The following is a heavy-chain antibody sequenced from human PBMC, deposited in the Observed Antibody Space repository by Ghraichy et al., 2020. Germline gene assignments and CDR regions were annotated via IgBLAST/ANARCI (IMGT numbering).Heavy chain of an antibody. CDR3: ARGRYYDSSGYARQGLDV. D-gene: IGHD3-22*01. CDR1: GFTFSNYW. Sequence: GGSLRLSCAASGFTFSNYWMSWVRQAPGKGLEWVANIKQDGSEKYYVDSVKGRFTISKDNAKSSLCLQMNCLRAEDTAVYYCARGRYYDSSGYARQGLDVWGQGTTVTVSS. V-gene: IGHV3-7*01. CDR2: IKQDGSEK. J-gene: IGHJ6*02.